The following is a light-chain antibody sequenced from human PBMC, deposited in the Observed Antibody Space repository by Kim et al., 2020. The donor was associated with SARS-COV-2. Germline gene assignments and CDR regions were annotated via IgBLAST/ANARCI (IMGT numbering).Light chain of an antibody. CDR3: QHYDNLPSYT. CDR1: QDISNY. J-gene: IGKJ2*01. V-gene: IGKV1-33*01. Sequence: ASVGDRVTITCHASQDISNYLHWYQQKPGKAPKLLIYDASNLETGVPSRFIGSGSGTDFNFTISSLQPEDIATYYCQHYDNLPSYTFGQGTKLEI. CDR2: DAS.